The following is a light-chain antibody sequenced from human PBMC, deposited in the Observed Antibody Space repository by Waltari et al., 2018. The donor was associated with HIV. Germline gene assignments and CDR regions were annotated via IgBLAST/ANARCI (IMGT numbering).Light chain of an antibody. CDR1: SSNIGNNY. V-gene: IGLV1-51*01. CDR2: DDN. Sequence: QSVLTQPPSVSAAPGQKVTISCSGSSSNIGNNYVSWYQPLPGTAPKLLIYDDNERPSGIPDRFSGSKAGTSATLGITGLQTGDEADYYCGTWDSSLSAVVFGTVTKVTVL. CDR3: GTWDSSLSAVV. J-gene: IGLJ1*01.